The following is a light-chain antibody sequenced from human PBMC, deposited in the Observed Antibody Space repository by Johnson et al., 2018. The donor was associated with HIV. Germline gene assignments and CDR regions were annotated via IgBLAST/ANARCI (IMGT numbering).Light chain of an antibody. CDR3: GTWGSSLSAGGV. Sequence: QSVLTQPPSVSAAPGQKVTISCSGSSSNIGNNYVSWYQQLPGTAPKLLIYDNSKRPSGIPDRFSGSKSGTSATLGITGLQTGDEADYYCGTWGSSLSAGGVFGTGTKVTVL. V-gene: IGLV1-51*01. CDR1: SSNIGNNY. J-gene: IGLJ1*01. CDR2: DNS.